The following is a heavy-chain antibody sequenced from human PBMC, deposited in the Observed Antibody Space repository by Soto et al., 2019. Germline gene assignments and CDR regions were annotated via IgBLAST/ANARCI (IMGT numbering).Heavy chain of an antibody. Sequence: ASVKVSCKASGYTFTSYGISWVRQAPGQGLEWMGWISAYNGNTNYAQKLQGRVTMTTDTSTSTAYMELRSLRSDDTAVYYCARVRGYSGYDIIHFDYWGQGTLVTVSS. J-gene: IGHJ4*02. D-gene: IGHD5-12*01. CDR3: ARVRGYSGYDIIHFDY. V-gene: IGHV1-18*01. CDR1: GYTFTSYG. CDR2: ISAYNGNT.